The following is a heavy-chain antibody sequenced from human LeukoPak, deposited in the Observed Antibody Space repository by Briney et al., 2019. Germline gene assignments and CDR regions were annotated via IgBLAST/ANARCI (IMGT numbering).Heavy chain of an antibody. CDR3: ARAYNWNDKFDY. J-gene: IGHJ4*02. CDR2: ISAYNGNT. Sequence: ASVKVSCKASGYTFTSYGISWVRQAPGQGLEWMGWISAYNGNTNYAQNFQGRVTMTRDTSTSTVYMDLSSLTSEDTAVYYCARAYNWNDKFDYWGQGTLVTVSP. CDR1: GYTFTSYG. D-gene: IGHD1-1*01. V-gene: IGHV1-18*01.